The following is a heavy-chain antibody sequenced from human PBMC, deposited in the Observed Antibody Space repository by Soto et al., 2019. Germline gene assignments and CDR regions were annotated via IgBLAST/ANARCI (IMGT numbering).Heavy chain of an antibody. CDR3: ARLAAADDYYYYGMEV. Sequence: SETLSLTCAVSGGSISSSNWWSWVRQPPGKGLEWIGEIYHSGSTNYNPSLKSRVTISVDKSKNQFSLKLSSVTAADTAVYYCARLAAADDYYYYGMEVWGQGTTVTVSS. J-gene: IGHJ6*02. CDR1: GGSISSSNW. CDR2: IYHSGST. V-gene: IGHV4-4*02. D-gene: IGHD6-13*01.